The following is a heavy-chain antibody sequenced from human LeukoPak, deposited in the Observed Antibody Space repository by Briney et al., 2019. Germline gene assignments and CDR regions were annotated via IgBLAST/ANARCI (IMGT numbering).Heavy chain of an antibody. Sequence: PSETLSLTCTVSADSISSGAYYWGWIRQHPGKGLEWIGYIYYSGSTYYNPSLKSRLTISVDTSKNQFSLKLNSVTAADTAVYYCARALWFGELRAAFDIWGQGTMVTVSS. CDR1: ADSISSGAYY. CDR3: ARALWFGELRAAFDI. CDR2: IYYSGST. D-gene: IGHD3-10*01. J-gene: IGHJ3*02. V-gene: IGHV4-31*03.